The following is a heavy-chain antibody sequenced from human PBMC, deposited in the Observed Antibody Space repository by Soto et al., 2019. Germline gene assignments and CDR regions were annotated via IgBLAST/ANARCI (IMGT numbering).Heavy chain of an antibody. J-gene: IGHJ6*02. D-gene: IGHD3-16*01. Sequence: QVQLVQSGAEVKKPGSSVKVSCKASGGTFSSSAFSWVRQAPGQGLEWMGGIMPIFRTPDYAQKFQGRVTXSXEXXTSTAYMELRSLTSEDTGVYYCARDEDRQQLGGNYYYIMDVWGQGTTVTVSS. CDR3: ARDEDRQQLGGNYYYIMDV. V-gene: IGHV1-69*05. CDR1: GGTFSSSA. CDR2: IMPIFRTP.